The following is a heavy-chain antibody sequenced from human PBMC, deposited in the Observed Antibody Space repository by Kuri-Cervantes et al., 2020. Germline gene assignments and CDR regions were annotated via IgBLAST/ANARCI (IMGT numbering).Heavy chain of an antibody. V-gene: IGHV1-46*01. CDR3: AREVEMATISRAFDI. D-gene: IGHD5-24*01. Sequence: ASVKVSCKASGYSFTNNCVHWVRHTPGHGLEWMGIINPYDGRTNYAQNLHGRVTMTSDTSTGTVYMELSSLRSEVTAVYYCAREVEMATISRAFDIWGQGTMVTVSS. CDR2: INPYDGRT. J-gene: IGHJ3*02. CDR1: GYSFTNNC.